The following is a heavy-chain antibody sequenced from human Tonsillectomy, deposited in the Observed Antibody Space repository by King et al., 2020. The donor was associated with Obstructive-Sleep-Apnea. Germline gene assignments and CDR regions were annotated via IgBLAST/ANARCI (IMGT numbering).Heavy chain of an antibody. Sequence: VQLVESGGGLVQPGGSLRLSCSASGFTFSSYAMHWVRQAPGKGLEYVSTLSCNGGCTYYADSVKGRFTISRDNSKNTLYLQMSSLRAEDTAVYYCVKFGGYGDHDYWGQGTLVTVSS. CDR1: GFTFSSYA. V-gene: IGHV3-64D*06. D-gene: IGHD3-16*01. J-gene: IGHJ4*02. CDR3: VKFGGYGDHDY. CDR2: LSCNGGCT.